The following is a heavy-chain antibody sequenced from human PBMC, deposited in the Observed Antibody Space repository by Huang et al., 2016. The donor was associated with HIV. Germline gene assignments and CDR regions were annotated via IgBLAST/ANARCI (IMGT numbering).Heavy chain of an antibody. CDR2: IYYSGST. Sequence: QLQLQESGPGLVKPSETLSLTCTVSGGSIRSDNYYWGWIRQPPGKGLEWIGSIYYSGSTHDNPSLKGRVTITVDTSKNHFSLRMRSVTAADTAVYYCARLPGSITMIRGVITDPYWGQGTLVTVSS. CDR1: GGSIRSDNYY. CDR3: ARLPGSITMIRGVITDPY. V-gene: IGHV4-39*02. D-gene: IGHD3-10*01. J-gene: IGHJ4*02.